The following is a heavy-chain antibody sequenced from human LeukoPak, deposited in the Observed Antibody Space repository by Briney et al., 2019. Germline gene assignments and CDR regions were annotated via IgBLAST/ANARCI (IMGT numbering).Heavy chain of an antibody. CDR2: INHSGST. Sequence: SETLSLTCAVYGGSFSGYYWSWIRQPPGKGLEWIGEINHSGSTNYNPSLKSRVTISVDTSKNQFSLKLSSVTAADTAVYYCARSRLYYDILTGYYGVKAFDIWGQGTMVTVSS. D-gene: IGHD3-9*01. V-gene: IGHV4-34*01. CDR1: GGSFSGYY. CDR3: ARSRLYYDILTGYYGVKAFDI. J-gene: IGHJ3*02.